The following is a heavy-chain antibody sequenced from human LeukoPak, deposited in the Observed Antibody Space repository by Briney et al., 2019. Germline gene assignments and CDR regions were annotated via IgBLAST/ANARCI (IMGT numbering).Heavy chain of an antibody. CDR1: GFTFSSYG. D-gene: IGHD6-19*01. V-gene: IGHV3-33*01. CDR2: IWYDGSNK. CDR3: ARVQGGSGWSNDAFDV. J-gene: IGHJ3*01. Sequence: GESLRLSCAASGFTFSSYGMHWVRQAPGKGLEWVAVIWYDGSNKYYADSVKGRFTISRDNSKNTLYLQMNSLRAEDTAVYYCARVQGGSGWSNDAFDVWGQGTMVTVSS.